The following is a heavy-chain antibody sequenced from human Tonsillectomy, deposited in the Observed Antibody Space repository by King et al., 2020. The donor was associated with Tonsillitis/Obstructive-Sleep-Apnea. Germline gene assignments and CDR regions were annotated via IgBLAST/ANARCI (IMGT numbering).Heavy chain of an antibody. CDR2: IGTAGDP. D-gene: IGHD3-22*01. J-gene: IGHJ6*02. CDR1: GFTFSSYD. CDR3: VRAYDSSGYYYYGMAV. Sequence: VQLVESGGGLVQPGGSLRLSCAASGFTFSSYDMHWVRQATGKGLEWVSGIGTAGDPYYQGSVKGRFTISRENAKNSLYLQMNSLRVGDTAVYYCVRAYDSSGYYYYGMAVGGQGSTVTVSS. V-gene: IGHV3-13*05.